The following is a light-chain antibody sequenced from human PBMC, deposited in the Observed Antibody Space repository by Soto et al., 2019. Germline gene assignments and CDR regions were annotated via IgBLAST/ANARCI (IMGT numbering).Light chain of an antibody. Sequence: DIQMTQSPSTLSASVGDRVTITCRASQSISSWLAWYQQKPGKAPKLLIYDASSLESGVPSRFGGSGSGTKFTRNIRSLQPDDFAAYYGQQYNSPYTFGQGTKLEIK. CDR3: QQYNSPYT. CDR2: DAS. V-gene: IGKV1-5*01. J-gene: IGKJ2*01. CDR1: QSISSW.